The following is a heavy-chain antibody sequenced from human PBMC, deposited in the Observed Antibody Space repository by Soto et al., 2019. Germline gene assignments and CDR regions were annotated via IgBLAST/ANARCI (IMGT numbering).Heavy chain of an antibody. Sequence: EVQRVESGGGLIQPGGSLRLSCAASGFTVSSNYMSWVRQAPGKGLEWVSVIYSGGITYYADSVKGRFTISIDNSKPSPYLQMNGRRAEDPAVYYCASNYGSTAVGAFDIWRQGTMGTVSS. V-gene: IGHV3-53*01. CDR3: ASNYGSTAVGAFDI. D-gene: IGHD3-10*01. CDR1: GFTVSSNY. J-gene: IGHJ3*02. CDR2: IYSGGIT.